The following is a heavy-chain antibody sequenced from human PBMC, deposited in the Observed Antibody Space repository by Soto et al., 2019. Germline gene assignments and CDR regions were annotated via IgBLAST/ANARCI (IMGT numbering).Heavy chain of an antibody. J-gene: IGHJ5*02. V-gene: IGHV4-34*01. D-gene: IGHD4-4*01. Sequence: SETLSLTCAVYGGSFSGYYWSWIRQPPGKGLEWIGEINHSGSTNYNPSLKSRVTISVDTSKNQFSLKLSSVTAADTAVYYCARTTARNLRRFDPWGQGTLVTVSS. CDR3: ARTTARNLRRFDP. CDR2: INHSGST. CDR1: GGSFSGYY.